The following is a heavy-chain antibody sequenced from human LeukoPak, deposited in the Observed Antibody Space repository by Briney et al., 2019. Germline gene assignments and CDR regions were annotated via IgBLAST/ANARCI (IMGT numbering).Heavy chain of an antibody. J-gene: IGHJ4*02. CDR3: ARVSGGTLIDY. CDR2: MHDSGTT. CDR1: GVSISSYY. V-gene: IGHV4-59*01. Sequence: SETLSLTCSVSGVSISSYYWSWLRQPPGMGLEWIGVMHDSGTTFYNPSLKSRVTTSVDTSKMQFSLQLSSVTAADTAVYYCARVSGGTLIDYWGQGTLVTVSS. D-gene: IGHD3-16*01.